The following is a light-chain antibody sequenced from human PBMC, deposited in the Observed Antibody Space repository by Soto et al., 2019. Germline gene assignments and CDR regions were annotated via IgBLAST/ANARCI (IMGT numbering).Light chain of an antibody. CDR2: GAS. V-gene: IGKV3-15*01. Sequence: DTVLTQSPATLSVSPGERAAVSCRASQSLSSNLAWYQQKPGQAPRLLIIGASDRVTGIPARFSGSGSGTEFTLSISSLQSDDFAVYYCQHYGRSPSFGRGTKVEIK. CDR1: QSLSSN. J-gene: IGKJ1*01. CDR3: QHYGRSPS.